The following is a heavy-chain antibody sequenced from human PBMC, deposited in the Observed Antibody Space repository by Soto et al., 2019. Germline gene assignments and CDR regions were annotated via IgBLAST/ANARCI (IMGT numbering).Heavy chain of an antibody. CDR1: GGTFSSYT. D-gene: IGHD5-18*01. J-gene: IGHJ6*01. Sequence: SVKVSCKASGGTFSSYTISWLRQAPGQGLEWMGRIIPILGIANYAQKFQGRVTITADKSTSTAYMELSSLRSEDTAVYYCARDLTGVTYSYGHYYYGMDVWGQGTTVTVSS. CDR2: IIPILGIA. V-gene: IGHV1-69*04. CDR3: ARDLTGVTYSYGHYYYGMDV.